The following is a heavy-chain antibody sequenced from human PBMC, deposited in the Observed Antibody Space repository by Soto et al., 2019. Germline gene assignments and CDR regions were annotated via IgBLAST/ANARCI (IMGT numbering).Heavy chain of an antibody. Sequence: QVRLVESGGGVVQPGTSLRLSCAASGFTFSDYVIHWVRQAAGKGLEWAASMTYDGATEYYADSVKGRFTMSRDNSKRALSLQMNSLRPDDTAVYYCARVRLSIAVNDALDVWGQGTTVTVSS. CDR1: GFTFSDYV. CDR3: ARVRLSIAVNDALDV. CDR2: MTYDGATE. V-gene: IGHV3-30*14. J-gene: IGHJ3*01. D-gene: IGHD3-3*02.